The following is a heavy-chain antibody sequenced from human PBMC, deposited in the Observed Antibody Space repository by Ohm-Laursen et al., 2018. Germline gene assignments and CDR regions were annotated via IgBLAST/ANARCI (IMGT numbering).Heavy chain of an antibody. Sequence: GSLRLSCTASGFTFSSYAMSWVRQAPGKGLEWVSAISGSGGSTYYADSVKGWFTISRDNSKNTLYLQMNSLRAEDTAVYYCAKDVEGATSFSRLRQLFGNFDYWGQGTLVTVSS. J-gene: IGHJ4*02. CDR3: AKDVEGATSFSRLRQLFGNFDY. CDR2: ISGSGGST. CDR1: GFTFSSYA. V-gene: IGHV3-23*01. D-gene: IGHD1-26*01.